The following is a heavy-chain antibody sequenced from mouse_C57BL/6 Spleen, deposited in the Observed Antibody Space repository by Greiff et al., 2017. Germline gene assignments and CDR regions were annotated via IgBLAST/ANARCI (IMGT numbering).Heavy chain of an antibody. CDR2: IYPGSGST. J-gene: IGHJ4*01. CDR1: GYTFISYW. V-gene: IGHV1-55*01. Sequence: QVQLQQPGAELVKPGASVKMSCKASGYTFISYWITWVKQRPGQGLEWIGDIYPGSGSTNYNEKFKSKATLTVDTSSSTAYMQLISLTSEDSAGYYCARSDGYSYAMDYWGQGTSVTVAS. CDR3: ARSDGYSYAMDY. D-gene: IGHD2-3*01.